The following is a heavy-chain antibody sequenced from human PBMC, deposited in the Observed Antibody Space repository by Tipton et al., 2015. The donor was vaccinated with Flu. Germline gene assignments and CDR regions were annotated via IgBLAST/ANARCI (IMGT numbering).Heavy chain of an antibody. J-gene: IGHJ4*02. CDR1: GSSINSAYY. CDR3: ARDPSLGMPDYFDS. D-gene: IGHD2-2*01. CDR2: IYQSGSA. V-gene: IGHV4-38-2*02. Sequence: TLSLTCAVSGSSINSAYYWGWIRQPPGKGLEWIGPIYQSGSAYYNTSLKTRVTVSLDMSKKQFSLQLRSVTAADTAVYYCARDPSLGMPDYFDSWGQGTLVTASS.